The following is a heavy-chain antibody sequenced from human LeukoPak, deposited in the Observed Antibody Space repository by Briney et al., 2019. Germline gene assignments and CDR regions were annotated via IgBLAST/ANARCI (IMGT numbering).Heavy chain of an antibody. CDR2: IFYSGST. V-gene: IGHV4-59*04. Sequence: GSLRLSCAASGFTFSSYSLNWVRQPPGKGLEWIGNIFYSGSTYYSPSVKSRVTMSVDTSKNQFSLKLSSVTAADTAVYYCAREGLHTAMVIYYYYYYMDVWGKGTAVTISS. J-gene: IGHJ6*03. CDR3: AREGLHTAMVIYYYYYYMDV. CDR1: GFTFSSYS. D-gene: IGHD5-18*01.